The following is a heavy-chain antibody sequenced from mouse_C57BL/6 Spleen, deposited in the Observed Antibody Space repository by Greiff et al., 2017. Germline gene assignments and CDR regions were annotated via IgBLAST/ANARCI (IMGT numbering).Heavy chain of an antibody. V-gene: IGHV5-9-1*02. CDR1: GFTFSSYA. CDR2: VSSGGDYI. CDR3: TRGLWDYDWFAY. J-gene: IGHJ3*01. Sequence: EVQLVESGEGLVKPGGSLKLSCAASGFTFSSYAMSWVRQTPEKRLEWVAYVSSGGDYIYYADTVKGLFTIARDNARNTLYLQMSSLKSEDTAMYYCTRGLWDYDWFAYWGQGTLVTVSA. D-gene: IGHD2-4*01.